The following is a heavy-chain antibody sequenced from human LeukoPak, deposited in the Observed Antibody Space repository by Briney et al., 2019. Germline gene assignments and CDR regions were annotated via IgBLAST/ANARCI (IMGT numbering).Heavy chain of an antibody. D-gene: IGHD3-22*01. CDR3: AKDRPNYYESNGHYYRRDGNY. Sequence: GGSLRLSCAASGFTFSIYAMSWVRQAPGKGLEGVSSISSRSDYTYYEDSVKGRFTISRDNSQNTLHLQMNSLRAEDTAIYYCAKDRPNYYESNGHYYRRDGNYWGQGTLVTVSS. J-gene: IGHJ4*02. CDR1: GFTFSIYA. CDR2: ISSRSDYT. V-gene: IGHV3-23*01.